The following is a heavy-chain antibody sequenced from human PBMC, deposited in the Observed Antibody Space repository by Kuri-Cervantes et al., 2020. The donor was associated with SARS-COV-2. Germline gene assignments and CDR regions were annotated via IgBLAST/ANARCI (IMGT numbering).Heavy chain of an antibody. Sequence: GESLKISCKGSGYSFSSYWIAWVRQVPGKGLECMVIIYPGDSDTTYSPSFQGQVTISADKSISTAYLQWSSLKAPDTAIYYCARLSITIFGALTAPFDSWGQGTLVTVSS. J-gene: IGHJ5*01. CDR2: IYPGDSDT. V-gene: IGHV5-51*01. CDR1: GYSFSSYW. D-gene: IGHD3-3*01. CDR3: ARLSITIFGALTAPFDS.